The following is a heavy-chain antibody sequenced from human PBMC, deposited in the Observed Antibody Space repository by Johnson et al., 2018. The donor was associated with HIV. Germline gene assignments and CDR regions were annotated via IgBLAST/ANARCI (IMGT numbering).Heavy chain of an antibody. J-gene: IGHJ3*02. Sequence: QVQLVESGGGVVQPGRSLRLSCAASGFTFSSYVMHWVRQAPGKGLEWVAVIWFDGSNKYYADSVKGRFTISRDNSKNTLFLQMNSLIVGDTAGYFCTRDLRTRAFDIWGQGTMVTVSS. D-gene: IGHD1-1*01. V-gene: IGHV3-33*01. CDR2: IWFDGSNK. CDR3: TRDLRTRAFDI. CDR1: GFTFSSYV.